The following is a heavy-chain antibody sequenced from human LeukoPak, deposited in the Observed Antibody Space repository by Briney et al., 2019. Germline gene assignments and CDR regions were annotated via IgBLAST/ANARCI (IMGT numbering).Heavy chain of an antibody. CDR3: ARGLSYYYDSSGLGYFDY. CDR2: INHSGST. V-gene: IGHV4-34*01. J-gene: IGHJ4*02. CDR1: GGSISSYY. D-gene: IGHD3-22*01. Sequence: PSETLSLTCTVSGGSISSYYWSWIRQPPGKGLEWIGEINHSGSTNYNPSLKSRVTISVDTSKNQFSLKLSSVTAADTAEYYCARGLSYYYDSSGLGYFDYWGQGTLVTVSS.